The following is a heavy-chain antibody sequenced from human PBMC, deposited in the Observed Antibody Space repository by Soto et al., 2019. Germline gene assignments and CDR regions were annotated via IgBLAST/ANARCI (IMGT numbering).Heavy chain of an antibody. D-gene: IGHD2-2*02. V-gene: IGHV4-34*01. CDR3: ARDRPGIIPAAIRGIDY. J-gene: IGHJ4*02. CDR1: GGSFSGYY. Sequence: SETLSLTCAVYGGSFSGYYWSWIRQPPGKGLEWIGEINHSGSTNYNPSLKSRVTISVDTSKNQFSLKLSSVTAADTAVYYCARDRPGIIPAAIRGIDYWGQGNLVTVSS. CDR2: INHSGST.